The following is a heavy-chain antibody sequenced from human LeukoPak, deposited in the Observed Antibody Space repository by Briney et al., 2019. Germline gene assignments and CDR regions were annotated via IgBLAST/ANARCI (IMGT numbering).Heavy chain of an antibody. V-gene: IGHV3-53*01. J-gene: IGHJ4*02. Sequence: SVEGRFTISRDSANNTRYLQMNSLRAEDTAVYYCARGERGYYPAYWGQGALVTVSS. CDR3: ARGERGYYPAY. D-gene: IGHD1-26*01.